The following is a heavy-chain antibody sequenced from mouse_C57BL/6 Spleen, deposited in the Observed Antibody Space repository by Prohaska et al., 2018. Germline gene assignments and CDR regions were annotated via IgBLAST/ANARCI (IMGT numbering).Heavy chain of an antibody. Sequence: EVKLEESGGGLVQPGGSMKLSCVASGFTFSHYWMNCDRQSPEQGLECVAQIRMKSDNYVTYYAECVKGMFTISRNESKSSVYLQMNNLRSEDTGIYYCTGPGSSLGDWGQCTTLTVAS. D-gene: IGHD1-1*01. J-gene: IGHJ2*01. CDR3: TGPGSSLGD. CDR2: IRMKSDNYVT. V-gene: IGHV6-3*01. CDR1: GFTFSHYW.